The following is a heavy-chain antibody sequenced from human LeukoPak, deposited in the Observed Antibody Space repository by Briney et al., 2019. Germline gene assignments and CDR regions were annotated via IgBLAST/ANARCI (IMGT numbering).Heavy chain of an antibody. Sequence: GGSLRLSCVAAGFTFSNYWMHWVRQVPGKGLVWVSRINSDGSSTTYADSVKGRLTISRDNAKNTLYLQMNSLRAEDTAVYYCARDGLAVAGSDYWGQGTLVTVSS. D-gene: IGHD6-19*01. CDR3: ARDGLAVAGSDY. CDR1: GFTFSNYW. J-gene: IGHJ4*02. V-gene: IGHV3-74*01. CDR2: INSDGSST.